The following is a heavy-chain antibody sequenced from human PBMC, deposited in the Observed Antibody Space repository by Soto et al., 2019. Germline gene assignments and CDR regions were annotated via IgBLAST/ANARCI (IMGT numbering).Heavy chain of an antibody. J-gene: IGHJ4*02. D-gene: IGHD4-17*01. CDR3: TRPGADYGDDY. CDR2: IRSKANNYAA. Sequence: GGSLRLSXAASGFTFSGSAMHWVRQASGKGLEWVGRIRSKANNYAAAYAASVRGRFTISRDDSKNTAYLQMNSLKTEDTAMYYCTRPGADYGDDYWGQGTLVTVSS. CDR1: GFTFSGSA. V-gene: IGHV3-73*01.